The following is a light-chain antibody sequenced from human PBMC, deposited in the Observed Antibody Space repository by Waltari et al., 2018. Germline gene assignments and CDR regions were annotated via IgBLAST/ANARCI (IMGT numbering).Light chain of an antibody. CDR3: QQYNRYFS. Sequence: DIQMTQSPSTLSASVGAIVTMTCRASQSVSRWLAWYQQKPGRAPKLLIYKASTLESGVPSRFSGSGSETQFTLTITSLQPDDSATYYCQQYNRYFSFGQGTKVEIK. CDR2: KAS. J-gene: IGKJ2*01. V-gene: IGKV1-5*03. CDR1: QSVSRW.